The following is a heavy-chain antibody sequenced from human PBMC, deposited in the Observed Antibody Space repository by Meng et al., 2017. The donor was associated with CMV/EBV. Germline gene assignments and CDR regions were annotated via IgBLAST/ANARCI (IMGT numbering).Heavy chain of an antibody. CDR3: ARDYHDWSPDYYYGMDV. CDR1: GFTFSSYW. CDR2: IKQDGSEK. D-gene: IGHD3-9*01. Sequence: GESLKISCAASGFTFSSYWMSWVRQAPGKGLEWVANIKQDGSEKYYVDSVKGRFTISRDNAKNSLYLQMNSLRAEDTAVYYSARDYHDWSPDYYYGMDVWGQGTTVTVSS. J-gene: IGHJ6*02. V-gene: IGHV3-7*01.